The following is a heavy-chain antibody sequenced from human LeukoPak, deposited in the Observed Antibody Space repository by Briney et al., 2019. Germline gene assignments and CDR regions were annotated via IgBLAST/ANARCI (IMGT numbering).Heavy chain of an antibody. V-gene: IGHV3-9*01. D-gene: IGHD6-19*01. CDR2: ISWNSGSI. J-gene: IGHJ4*02. Sequence: GRSLRLSCATSGFTFDDYAMHWVRQAPGKGLEWVSGISWNSGSIGYADSVKGRFTISRDNAKNSLYLQMNSLRAEDTALYYCARGRSSGWFDYWGQGTLVTVSS. CDR1: GFTFDDYA. CDR3: ARGRSSGWFDY.